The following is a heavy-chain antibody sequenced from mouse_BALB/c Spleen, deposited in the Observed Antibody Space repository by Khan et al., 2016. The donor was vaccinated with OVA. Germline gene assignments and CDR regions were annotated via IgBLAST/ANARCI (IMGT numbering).Heavy chain of an antibody. V-gene: IGHV1-4*01. Sequence: QVQLQQSGAELARPGASVKMSCRASGYTFTSNTMHWVKQRPGPGLEWIGYINPRSGYSNYNQNFKDKATLTADKSSSTAYMQLSSLTSEDSAVYYCARRTTVYAMDYWGQGTSVTVSS. D-gene: IGHD1-1*01. CDR1: GYTFTSNT. J-gene: IGHJ4*01. CDR2: INPRSGYS. CDR3: ARRTTVYAMDY.